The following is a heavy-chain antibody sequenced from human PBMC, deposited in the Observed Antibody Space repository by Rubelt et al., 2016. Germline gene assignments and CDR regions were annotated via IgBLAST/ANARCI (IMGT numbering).Heavy chain of an antibody. V-gene: IGHV1-3*01. D-gene: IGHD6-13*01. CDR2: INAGNGNT. J-gene: IGHJ4*02. CDR1: GYTFTSYA. Sequence: QVQLVQSGAEVKKPGASVKVSCKASGYTFTSYAMHWVRQAPGQRLAWMGWINAGNGNTKYSQKFRGVVTFTADKATSTAYMELSSRRSEETAVYYCARGGYSSSWYSPVDYWGQGTLVTVSS. CDR3: ARGGYSSSWYSPVDY.